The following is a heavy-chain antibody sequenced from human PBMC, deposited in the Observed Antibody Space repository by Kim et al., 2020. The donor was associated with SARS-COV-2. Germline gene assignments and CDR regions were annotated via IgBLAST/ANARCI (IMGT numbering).Heavy chain of an antibody. CDR3: ARENSITIFGVFISFDYMDA. CDR2: INTNTGNP. J-gene: IGHJ6*03. Sequence: ASVKVSCKASGYTFTSYAMNWVRQAPGQGLEWMGWINTNTGNPTYAQGFTGRFAFSLDTSVSTAYMQISSLKAEDTAVYYCARENSITIFGVFISFDYMDAWGTGTTRTVSS. D-gene: IGHD3-3*01. V-gene: IGHV7-4-1*02. CDR1: GYTFTSYA.